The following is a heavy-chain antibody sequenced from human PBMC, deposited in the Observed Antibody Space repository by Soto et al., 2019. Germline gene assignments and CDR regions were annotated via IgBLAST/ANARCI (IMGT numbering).Heavy chain of an antibody. CDR2: ISPYNGKT. CDR3: ARDFGVLAGNEDY. J-gene: IGHJ4*02. Sequence: QGQLVQSGAEVKKPGASVKVSFKASGYTITRYGISWVRQAPGQGLEWMGGISPYNGKTNYAQKLQGRVTMTTDTSTSTAYMELRSLISDDPAVYYCARDFGVLAGNEDYWGQGTLGTVSS. CDR1: GYTITRYG. D-gene: IGHD3-3*01. V-gene: IGHV1-18*04.